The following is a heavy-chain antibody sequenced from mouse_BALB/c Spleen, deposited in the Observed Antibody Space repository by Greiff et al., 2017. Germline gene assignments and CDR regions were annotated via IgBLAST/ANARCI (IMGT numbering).Heavy chain of an antibody. D-gene: IGHD1-1*01. CDR1: GYTFTDYA. V-gene: IGHV1S137*01. Sequence: VQLVESGAELVRPGVSVKISCKGSGYTFTDYAMHWVKQSHAKSLEWIGVISTYYGDASYNQKFKGKATMTVDKSSSTAYMELARLTSEDSAIYYCARGLRGAMDYWGQGTSVTVSS. J-gene: IGHJ4*01. CDR2: ISTYYGDA. CDR3: ARGLRGAMDY.